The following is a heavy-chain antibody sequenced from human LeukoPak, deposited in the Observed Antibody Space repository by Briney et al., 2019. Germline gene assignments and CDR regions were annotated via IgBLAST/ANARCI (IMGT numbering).Heavy chain of an antibody. D-gene: IGHD3-22*01. J-gene: IGHJ6*02. V-gene: IGHV1-69*13. Sequence: ASVKVSCKASGGTFSSYAISWVRQAPGQGLEWMGGIIPIFGTANYAQKFQGRVTITADESTSTAYMELSSLRSEDTAVYYCACHYYYDSSGSLGYYGMGVWGQGTTVTVSS. CDR2: IIPIFGTA. CDR1: GGTFSSYA. CDR3: ACHYYYDSSGSLGYYGMGV.